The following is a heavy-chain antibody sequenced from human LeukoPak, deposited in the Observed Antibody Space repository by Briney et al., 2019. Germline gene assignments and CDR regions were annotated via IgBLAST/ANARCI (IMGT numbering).Heavy chain of an antibody. Sequence: GGSLRLSCAASGFTFSSYWMSWVRQAPGKGLEWVANIKQDGSEKYYVDSVKGRFTISRDNAKNSLYLQMNSLRAEDTAVYYCAKGSSCDYYYYYMDVWGKGTTVTVSS. CDR2: IKQDGSEK. CDR3: AKGSSCDYYYYYMDV. CDR1: GFTFSSYW. D-gene: IGHD6-13*01. J-gene: IGHJ6*03. V-gene: IGHV3-7*01.